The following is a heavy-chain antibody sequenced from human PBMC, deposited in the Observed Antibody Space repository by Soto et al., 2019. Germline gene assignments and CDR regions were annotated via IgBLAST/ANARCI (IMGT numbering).Heavy chain of an antibody. Sequence: GGSLRLSCGGSGFTFANFGMGWGRQAPGKGLYWVSGISSSGRRTYYADSVKGRFTISRDNSKSTLYLHMDSLRADDTAVYYCAQVAKSGVVIEYFEYWGPGSLVTVSS. CDR1: GFTFANFG. V-gene: IGHV3-23*01. CDR2: ISSSGRRT. J-gene: IGHJ4*02. CDR3: AQVAKSGVVIEYFEY. D-gene: IGHD3-3*01.